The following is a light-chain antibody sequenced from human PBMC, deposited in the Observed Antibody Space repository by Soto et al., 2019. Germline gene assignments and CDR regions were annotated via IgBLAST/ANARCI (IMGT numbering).Light chain of an antibody. V-gene: IGLV1-44*01. CDR1: NSNIGSNT. J-gene: IGLJ1*01. Sequence: QSVLTQPPSASGTPGQRVTISCSGSNSNIGSNTVNWYQQLPGTAPKLLIYYDNLRPSGVPDRISGSKSGTSASLAISGLQSDDEADYYCAAWDDNFSTYVFGSGTKLTVL. CDR2: YDN. CDR3: AAWDDNFSTYV.